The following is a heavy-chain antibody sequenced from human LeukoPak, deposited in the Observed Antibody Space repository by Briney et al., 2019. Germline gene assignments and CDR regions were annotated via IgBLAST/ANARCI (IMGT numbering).Heavy chain of an antibody. CDR2: MNPNSGNT. Sequence: ASVKVSCKASGYTFTNYDINWVRQATGQGLEWMGWMNPNSGNTGYAQKFQGRVTMTRDTSISTAYMELSSLRSEDTAVYYCARDPPGDYADYWGQGTLVTVSS. J-gene: IGHJ4*02. D-gene: IGHD4-17*01. CDR1: GYTFTNYD. CDR3: ARDPPGDYADY. V-gene: IGHV1-8*01.